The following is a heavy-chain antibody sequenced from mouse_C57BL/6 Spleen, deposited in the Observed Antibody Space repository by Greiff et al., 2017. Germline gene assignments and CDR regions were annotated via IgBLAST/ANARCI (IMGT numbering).Heavy chain of an antibody. J-gene: IGHJ2*01. D-gene: IGHD1-1*01. V-gene: IGHV1-59*01. Sequence: QVQLKQPGAELVRPGTSVKLSCKASGYTFTSYWMHWVKQRPGQGLEWIGVIDPSDSYTNYNQKFKGKATLTVDTSSSTAYMQLSSLPSEDSAVYYCARGATTVVPFDYWGQGTTLTVSS. CDR2: IDPSDSYT. CDR1: GYTFTSYW. CDR3: ARGATTVVPFDY.